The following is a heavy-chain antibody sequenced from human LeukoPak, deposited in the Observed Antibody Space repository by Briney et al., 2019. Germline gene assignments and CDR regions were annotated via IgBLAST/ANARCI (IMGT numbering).Heavy chain of an antibody. CDR1: GFTFSSYA. D-gene: IGHD2-15*01. CDR2: ISGSGTNT. J-gene: IGHJ6*02. Sequence: GSLRLSCAASGFTFSSYALTWVRQAPGKGLEWVSAISGSGTNTYYADSVKGRFTISRDNSKNTLYLQMNSLRAEDTAVYYCAAVVANYYYGMDVWGQGTTVTVSS. CDR3: AAVVANYYYGMDV. V-gene: IGHV3-23*01.